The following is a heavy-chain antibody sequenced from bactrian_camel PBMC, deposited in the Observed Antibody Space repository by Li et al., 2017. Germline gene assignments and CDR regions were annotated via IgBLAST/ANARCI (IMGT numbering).Heavy chain of an antibody. CDR2: ISTGGSST. J-gene: IGHJ4*01. D-gene: IGHD4*01. Sequence: QLVESGGGLVQPGGSLRLSCEASGFTFSSYYMNWVREAPGKGLEWVSRISTGGSSTYYSDSVKGRFTISRDNAKNTVYLQMDSLKSEDTALYYCASGLDNYNYWGQGTQVTVS. V-gene: IGHV3S6*01. CDR3: ASGLDNYNY. CDR1: GFTFSSYY.